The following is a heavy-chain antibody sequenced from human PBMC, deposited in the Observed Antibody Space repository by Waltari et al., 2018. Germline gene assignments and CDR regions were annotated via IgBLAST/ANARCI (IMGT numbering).Heavy chain of an antibody. J-gene: IGHJ4*02. V-gene: IGHV3-66*02. CDR3: ATARDEDTAMVYFDH. CDR2: MYDAGST. CDR1: GFPVSKNN. D-gene: IGHD5-18*01. Sequence: EVQLVESGGGLVHPGGSLRLSWAASGFPVSKNNMSWVRQAQGRGLELVSLMYDAGSTYYPDSVRGRFTISRDNSKNTVHLQMNSLRVEDTAIYYCATARDEDTAMVYFDHWGQGTLVSVSS.